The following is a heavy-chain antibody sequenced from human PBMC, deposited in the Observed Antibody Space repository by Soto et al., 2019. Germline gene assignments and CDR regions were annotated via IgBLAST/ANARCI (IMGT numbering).Heavy chain of an antibody. Sequence: SETLSLTCTVSGGSISSYYWSWIRQPPGKGLEWIGYNYYSGSTNYNPSLKSRVTISVDTSKNQFALKLSSVTAADTAGYYCARQGGYDLEFDYWGQGTLVTVSS. CDR2: NYYSGST. V-gene: IGHV4-59*08. CDR3: ARQGGYDLEFDY. D-gene: IGHD5-12*01. CDR1: GGSISSYY. J-gene: IGHJ4*02.